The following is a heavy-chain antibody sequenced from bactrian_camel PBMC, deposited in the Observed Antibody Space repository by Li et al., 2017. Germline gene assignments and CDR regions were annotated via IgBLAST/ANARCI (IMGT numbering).Heavy chain of an antibody. CDR1: DNTYSGEC. Sequence: HVQLVESGGGSVQAGGSLRLSCAASDNTYSGECMGWFRQAPGKEREGIAMIAMSSGDAYYDDSVKDRFTISRDGAKNTAFLEMNSLKAEDTAMYYCAAGRCYGASWLGQPDWGEGTQVTVS. D-gene: IGHD5*01. J-gene: IGHJ4*01. V-gene: IGHV3-3*01. CDR2: IAMSSGDA. CDR3: AAGRCYGASWLGQPD.